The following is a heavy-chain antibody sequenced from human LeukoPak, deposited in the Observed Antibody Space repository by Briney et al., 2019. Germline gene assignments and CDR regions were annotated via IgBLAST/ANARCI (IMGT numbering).Heavy chain of an antibody. CDR3: VKDTCGGDCYSGLAGFNY. CDR2: IWYDGSNK. V-gene: IGHV3-33*06. D-gene: IGHD2-21*02. CDR1: GFSSSTYS. J-gene: IGHJ4*02. Sequence: GGSLRLSSAASGFSSSTYSIHWVRQAPGKGLEWVAVIWYDGSNKYYADSVKGRFTISRDNSKNTVYLQMDSLRAEDTAVYYCVKDTCGGDCYSGLAGFNYWGQGTLVTVSS.